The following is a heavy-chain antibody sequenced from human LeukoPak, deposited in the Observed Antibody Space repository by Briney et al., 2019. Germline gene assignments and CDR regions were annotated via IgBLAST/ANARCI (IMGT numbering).Heavy chain of an antibody. CDR3: AKMIGWNYFDN. J-gene: IGHJ4*02. CDR1: GFTFSSSG. V-gene: IGHV3-30*02. CDR2: IRCDGNNK. Sequence: GGSLRLSCAASGFTFSSSGMHWVRQAPGKGLEWVAFIRCDGNNKFYADSVKGRFSISRDNSKNTLYLQMNSLRAEDTAVYYCAKMIGWNYFDNWGQRTLVTVSS. D-gene: IGHD6-19*01.